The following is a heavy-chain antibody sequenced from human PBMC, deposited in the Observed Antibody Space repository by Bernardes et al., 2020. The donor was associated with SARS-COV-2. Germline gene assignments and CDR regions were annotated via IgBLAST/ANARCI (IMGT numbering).Heavy chain of an antibody. CDR3: ARVDFSNLYYFDY. V-gene: IGHV3-21*06. CDR2: ISTSFSYI. D-gene: IGHD4-4*01. CDR1: GFTLSSYT. J-gene: IGHJ4*02. Sequence: GGSLRLSCAASGFTLSSYTMNWVRQAPGEGLEWSSSISTSFSYISYSDSVRGRFTISRDNAKNSVSLPMNSLRAENTAFYYGARVDFSNLYYFDYWCQGTPVTVSS.